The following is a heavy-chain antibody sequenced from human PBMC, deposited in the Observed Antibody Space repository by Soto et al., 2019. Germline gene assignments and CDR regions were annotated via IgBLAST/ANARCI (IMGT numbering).Heavy chain of an antibody. V-gene: IGHV4-39*01. CDR2: IYYSGST. Sequence: PSETLSLTCSVSGDSISSSSYYWGWIRQPPGKGLEWIGSIYYSGSTYYNPSLKSRVTISVDTSRNQFSLKLSSVTAADTAVYYCARHLRGAVRGIVVVITTSNWFDPWGQGTLVTVSS. CDR3: ARHLRGAVRGIVVVITTSNWFDP. J-gene: IGHJ5*02. CDR1: GDSISSSSYY. D-gene: IGHD3-22*01.